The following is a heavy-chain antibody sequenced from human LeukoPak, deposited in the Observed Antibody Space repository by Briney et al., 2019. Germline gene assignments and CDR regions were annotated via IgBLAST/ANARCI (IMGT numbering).Heavy chain of an antibody. D-gene: IGHD3-10*01. CDR3: AKDRDGSGVDAFDI. J-gene: IGHJ3*02. V-gene: IGHV3-53*05. Sequence: PGGSLRLSCAVSGFAVSSNDMSWVRQAPGKGLEWVSIIYSSGGTYYADFVEGRFTISRGNSKNTLYLQMNSLRTEDTALYYCAKDRDGSGVDAFDIWGQGTMVTVSS. CDR1: GFAVSSND. CDR2: IYSSGGT.